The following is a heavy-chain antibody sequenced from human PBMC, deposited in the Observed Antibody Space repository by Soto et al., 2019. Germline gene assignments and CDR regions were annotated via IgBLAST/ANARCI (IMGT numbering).Heavy chain of an antibody. D-gene: IGHD3-3*01. CDR3: AKDRNFWSGFDY. CDR1: GFSVTRYG. J-gene: IGHJ4*02. V-gene: IGHV3-30*18. CDR2: ISFDGSRK. Sequence: PWGSLRLSCAASGFSVTRYGMHWVRQAPGRGLQWVAVISFDGSRKYYADSVKGRYSISRDNSKDTLFLQMNSLRVEDTAVYFCAKDRNFWSGFDYWGRGIMVTVSS.